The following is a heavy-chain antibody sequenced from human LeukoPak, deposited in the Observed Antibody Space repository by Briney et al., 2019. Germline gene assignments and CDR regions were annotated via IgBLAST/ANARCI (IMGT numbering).Heavy chain of an antibody. V-gene: IGHV4-39*07. CDR2: IYYSGST. D-gene: IGHD3-22*01. Sequence: SETLSLTCTVSGGSISSYYWGWIRQPPGKGLEWIGSIYYSGSTYYNPSLKSRVTISVDTSKNQFSLKLSSVTAADTAVYYCARASPYYYDRGYFDYWGQGTLVTVSS. J-gene: IGHJ4*02. CDR1: GGSISSYY. CDR3: ARASPYYYDRGYFDY.